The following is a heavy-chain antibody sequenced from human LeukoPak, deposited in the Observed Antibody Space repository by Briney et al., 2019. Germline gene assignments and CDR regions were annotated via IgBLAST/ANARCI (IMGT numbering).Heavy chain of an antibody. CDR1: GGSISSSSYY. D-gene: IGHD3-9*01. Sequence: SETLSLTCTVSGGSISSSSYYWVWIRQPPGKGLEWIGSIYYSGSTYYNPSLKSRVPISVDTSKNQFSLKLSSVTAADTAVYYCARLPILTGNYYYYGMDVWGQGTTVTVSS. J-gene: IGHJ6*02. V-gene: IGHV4-39*01. CDR3: ARLPILTGNYYYYGMDV. CDR2: IYYSGST.